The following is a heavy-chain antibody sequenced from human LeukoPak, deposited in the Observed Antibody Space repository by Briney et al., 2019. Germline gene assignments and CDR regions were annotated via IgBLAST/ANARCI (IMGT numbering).Heavy chain of an antibody. CDR1: GYSINNGYY. CDR3: ARAYTETLGLYFDY. D-gene: IGHD3-16*01. Sequence: SETLSLTCSVSGYSINNGYYWGWIRQPPGKGLEWIGSIYHSGRTYYNPSLKSRVTISVDTSKDQFSLKLGSVTAADTAVYYCARAYTETLGLYFDYWGQGTLVTVSS. CDR2: IYHSGRT. J-gene: IGHJ4*02. V-gene: IGHV4-38-2*02.